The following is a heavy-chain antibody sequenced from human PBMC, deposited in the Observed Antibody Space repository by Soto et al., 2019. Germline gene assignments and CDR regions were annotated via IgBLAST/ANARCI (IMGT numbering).Heavy chain of an antibody. Sequence: EVQLVESGGGLVQPGGSLRLSCAASGFTFTKYWMHWVRQSPGKGLVWVSRINSDGSTTNYADAVKGRVTISRDNAKKTVFLPMNSLRAEDTAAYYCVRECEGQYESSGYSSSEYVEHWGQGNLVTVSS. CDR3: VRECEGQYESSGYSSSEYVEH. J-gene: IGHJ1*01. CDR1: GFTFTKYW. V-gene: IGHV3-74*01. D-gene: IGHD3-22*01. CDR2: INSDGSTT.